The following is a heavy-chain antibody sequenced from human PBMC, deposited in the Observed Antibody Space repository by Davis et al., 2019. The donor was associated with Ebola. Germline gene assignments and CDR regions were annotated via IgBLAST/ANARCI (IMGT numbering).Heavy chain of an antibody. CDR2: IYHSGRA. CDR3: ARDSGSYPPYYYYGMDV. D-gene: IGHD1-26*01. V-gene: IGHV4-4*02. Sequence: SETLSLTCAVFGGSISSSDWWSWVRQPPGKGLEWIGQIYHSGRANYNPSLKSRVTISIDTSKNQFSLKLSSVTAADTAVYYCARDSGSYPPYYYYGMDVWGQGTTVTVSS. CDR1: GGSISSSDW. J-gene: IGHJ6*02.